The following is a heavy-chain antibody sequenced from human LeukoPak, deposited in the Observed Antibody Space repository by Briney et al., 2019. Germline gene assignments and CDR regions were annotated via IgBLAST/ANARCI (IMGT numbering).Heavy chain of an antibody. Sequence: PSETLSLTCTVSGGSISSGGYYWRWIRQHPGKGLEWIGYIYYSGSTYYNPSLKSRVTISVDTSKNQFSLKLSSVTAADTAVYYCARDYGIVPGAFDIWGQGTMVTVSS. CDR1: GGSISSGGYY. D-gene: IGHD2-2*01. J-gene: IGHJ3*02. CDR2: IYYSGST. CDR3: ARDYGIVPGAFDI. V-gene: IGHV4-31*03.